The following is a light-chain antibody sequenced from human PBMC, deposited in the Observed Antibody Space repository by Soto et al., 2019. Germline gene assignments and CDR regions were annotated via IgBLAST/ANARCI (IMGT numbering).Light chain of an antibody. CDR1: QDISNY. CDR2: DAS. J-gene: IGKJ3*01. CDR3: QQYDNLLIFT. V-gene: IGKV1-33*01. Sequence: DIQMTQSPSSLSASVGDRVTITCQASQDISNYLNWYQQKPGKAPKLLIYDASNLETGVPSRFSGSASGTDFTFTISSLQPEDIATYYCQQYDNLLIFTFGPGTKVDIK.